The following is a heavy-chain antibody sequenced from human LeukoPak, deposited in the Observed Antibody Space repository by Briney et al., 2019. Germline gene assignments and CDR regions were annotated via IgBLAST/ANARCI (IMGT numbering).Heavy chain of an antibody. CDR3: ARGLDLD. D-gene: IGHD3-9*01. Sequence: PSETLSLTCTVFGGSISSGDYYWSWIRQPPGKGLEWIGYIYYSGSTYYNPSLKSRVTISVDTSKNQFSQKLSSVTAADTAVYYCARGLDLDWGQGTLVTVSS. J-gene: IGHJ4*02. CDR1: GGSISSGDYY. V-gene: IGHV4-30-4*01. CDR2: IYYSGST.